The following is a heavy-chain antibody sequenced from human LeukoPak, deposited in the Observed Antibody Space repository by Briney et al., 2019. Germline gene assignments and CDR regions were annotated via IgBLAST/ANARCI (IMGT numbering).Heavy chain of an antibody. CDR3: ASPVRGVIDY. CDR2: IYYSGST. J-gene: IGHJ4*02. CDR1: GGSISSSSYY. V-gene: IGHV4-39*01. Sequence: SETLSLTCTVSGGSISSSSYYWGWIRQPPGKGLEWIGSIYYSGSTYYNPSLKSRVTISVGTSKNQFSLKLSSVTAADTAVYYCASPVRGVIDYWGQGTLVTVSS. D-gene: IGHD3-10*02.